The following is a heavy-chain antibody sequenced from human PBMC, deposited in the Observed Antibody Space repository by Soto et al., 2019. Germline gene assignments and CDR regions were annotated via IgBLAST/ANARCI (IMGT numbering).Heavy chain of an antibody. Sequence: ASVKVSCKASGYTFTDHYIHWVRQAPGQGLEWMGWINPTTGDTKYARTFQGRVTMTRDTSISTAYMTLSRLVSNDTAIYFCARGGSGMMSSWGRGALVTVSS. J-gene: IGHJ1*01. CDR2: INPTTGDT. V-gene: IGHV1-2*02. CDR1: GYTFTDHY. CDR3: ARGGSGMMSS. D-gene: IGHD1-26*01.